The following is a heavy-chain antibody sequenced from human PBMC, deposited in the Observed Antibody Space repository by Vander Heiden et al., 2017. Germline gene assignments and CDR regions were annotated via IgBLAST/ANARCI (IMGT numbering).Heavy chain of an antibody. D-gene: IGHD6-6*01. CDR3: AKHKQLKRYYYYGMDV. CDR2: ISGSGGST. J-gene: IGHJ6*02. Sequence: EVQLLESGGGLVQPGGSLRLSCAASGCTFSSYAMSWVRQAPGKGLEWVSAISGSGGSTYYADSVKGRFTISRDNSKNTLYLQMNSLRAEDTAVYYCAKHKQLKRYYYYGMDVWGQGTTVTVSS. CDR1: GCTFSSYA. V-gene: IGHV3-23*01.